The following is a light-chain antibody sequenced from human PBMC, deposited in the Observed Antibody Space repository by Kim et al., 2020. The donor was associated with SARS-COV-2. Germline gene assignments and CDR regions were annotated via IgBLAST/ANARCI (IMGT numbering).Light chain of an antibody. J-gene: IGLJ2*01. CDR3: QVWHSSSGHVV. CDR2: FDS. CDR1: NIETKS. Sequence: GKTAMFPCGRNNIETKSVHWYQQRPGQAPVLVVYFDSDRPSGIPERFSGSISGNTATLTISRVEAGDEADYYCQVWHSSSGHVVFGGGTKLTVL. V-gene: IGLV3-21*03.